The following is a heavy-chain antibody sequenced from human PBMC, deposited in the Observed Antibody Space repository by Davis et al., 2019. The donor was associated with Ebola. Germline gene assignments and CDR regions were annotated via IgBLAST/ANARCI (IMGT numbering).Heavy chain of an antibody. D-gene: IGHD4-11*01. CDR2: ISWNSGSI. Sequence: PGGSLRLSCATSGFIFSNYAIHWVRQAPGKGLEWVSGISWNSGSIGYADSVKGRFTISRDNAKNSLYLQMNSLRAEDTALYYCTKGSRDYDAFDIWGQGTMVTVSS. V-gene: IGHV3-9*01. CDR1: GFIFSNYA. CDR3: TKGSRDYDAFDI. J-gene: IGHJ3*02.